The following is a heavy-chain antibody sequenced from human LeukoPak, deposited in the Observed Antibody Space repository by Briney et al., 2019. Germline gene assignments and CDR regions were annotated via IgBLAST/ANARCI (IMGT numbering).Heavy chain of an antibody. Sequence: GGSLRPSCAASGFTFSSYAMSWVRQAPGKGLEWVSAISGSGGSTYYADSVKGRFTISRDNSKNTLYLQMNSLRAEDTAVYYCAKPAYDYVWGSYRSDYYFDYWGQGTLVTVSS. CDR3: AKPAYDYVWGSYRSDYYFDY. CDR1: GFTFSSYA. D-gene: IGHD3-16*02. V-gene: IGHV3-23*01. CDR2: ISGSGGST. J-gene: IGHJ4*02.